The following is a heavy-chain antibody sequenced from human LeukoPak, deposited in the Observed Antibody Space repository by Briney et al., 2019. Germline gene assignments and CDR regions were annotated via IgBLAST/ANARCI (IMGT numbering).Heavy chain of an antibody. CDR2: IVVGSGNT. D-gene: IGHD2-2*01. CDR3: VVVPAVGGAFDI. J-gene: IGHJ3*02. Sequence: GASVKVSCKASGFTFTSSAMQWVRQARGQRLEWIGWIVVGSGNTNYAQKFQERVTITRDMSTSTAYMELSSLRSEDTAVYYCVVVPAVGGAFDIWGQGTMVTVSS. CDR1: GFTFTSSA. V-gene: IGHV1-58*02.